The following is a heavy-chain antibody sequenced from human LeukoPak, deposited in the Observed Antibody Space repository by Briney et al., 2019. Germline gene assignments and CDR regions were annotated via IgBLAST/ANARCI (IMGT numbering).Heavy chain of an antibody. CDR2: IYPDESNT. V-gene: IGHV5-51*01. CDR1: GYSFSNYW. CDR3: SRRGVGSDDY. J-gene: IGHJ4*02. D-gene: IGHD3-10*01. Sequence: PGESLKISCEGSGYSFSNYWIGWVRQMPGKGLEWMGNIYPDESNTRYSPSFQGQVTISADKSISTAYLQWSSLKASDTAMYYCSRRGVGSDDYWGQGTLLIVSS.